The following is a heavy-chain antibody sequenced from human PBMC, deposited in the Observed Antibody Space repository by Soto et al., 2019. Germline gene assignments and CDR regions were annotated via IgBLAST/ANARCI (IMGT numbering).Heavy chain of an antibody. V-gene: IGHV4-31*03. J-gene: IGHJ6*02. D-gene: IGHD3-3*01. CDR3: ARDVTDFWSGHEGMDV. CDR1: GGSISNGGYY. CDR2: IYYSGST. Sequence: PSETLSLTCTVSGGSISNGGYYWTWIRQHPGKGLEWIGYIYYSGSTCYNPSLKSRVTISVDTSKNQFSLKLTSVTAADTAVYYCARDVTDFWSGHEGMDVWGQGTTVTVSS.